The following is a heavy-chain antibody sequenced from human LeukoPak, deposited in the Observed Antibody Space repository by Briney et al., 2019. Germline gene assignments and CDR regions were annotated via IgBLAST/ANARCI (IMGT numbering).Heavy chain of an antibody. V-gene: IGHV1-69*05. D-gene: IGHD4-23*01. Sequence: SVKVSCKASGGTFSSYAISWVRQAPGQGLEWMGGIIPIFGTANYAQKFQGRVTITTDESTSTAYMELSSLRSEDTAVYYCARRSPYYGGNTDAFVIWGQGTMVTVSS. CDR2: IIPIFGTA. CDR1: GGTFSSYA. J-gene: IGHJ3*02. CDR3: ARRSPYYGGNTDAFVI.